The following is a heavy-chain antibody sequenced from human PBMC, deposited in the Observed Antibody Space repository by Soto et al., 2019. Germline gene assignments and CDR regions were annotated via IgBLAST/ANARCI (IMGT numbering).Heavy chain of an antibody. CDR3: ARDFRDDPYYYGMDV. CDR1: GFTFSSYS. D-gene: IGHD1-1*01. CDR2: ISSSSSYI. Sequence: GGSLRLSCAASGFTFSSYSMNWVRQAPGKRLEWVSSISSSSSYIYYADSVKGRFTISRDNAKNSLYLQMNSLRAEDTAVYYCARDFRDDPYYYGMDVWGQGTTVTVSS. V-gene: IGHV3-21*01. J-gene: IGHJ6*02.